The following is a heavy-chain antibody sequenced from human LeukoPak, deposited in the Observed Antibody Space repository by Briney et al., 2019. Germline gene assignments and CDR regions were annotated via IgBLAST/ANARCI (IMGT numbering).Heavy chain of an antibody. V-gene: IGHV4-4*07. D-gene: IGHD1-20*01. J-gene: IGHJ3*01. CDR3: ARDSGITATTAFAFDV. CDR1: GDSISIYY. CDR2: SSVSGST. Sequence: SETLSLTCTVSGDSISIYYWNWIRQPAGKGLEWIWRSSVSGSTNYNPSLKSRVTMSVDTSTKEFSLKLSSVTAADTAVYSSARDSGITATTAFAFDVWGQGDRGHRLF.